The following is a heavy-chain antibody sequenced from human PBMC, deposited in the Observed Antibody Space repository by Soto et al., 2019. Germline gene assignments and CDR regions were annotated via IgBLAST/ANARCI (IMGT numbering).Heavy chain of an antibody. Sequence: EVQLVESGGGLVQPGGSLRLSLAASGFTSGFTFIRYWMSWFRQAPGKGLEGVANIKQDGGEKSYVDSVKGRFTISRDNAKNSLYLQMTSLRAEDTAVYYCASGRIVGATRPIGLDYWGQGTLVTVSS. J-gene: IGHJ4*02. CDR1: GFTFIRYW. D-gene: IGHD1-26*01. CDR2: IKQDGGEK. CDR3: ASGRIVGATRPIGLDY. V-gene: IGHV3-7*01.